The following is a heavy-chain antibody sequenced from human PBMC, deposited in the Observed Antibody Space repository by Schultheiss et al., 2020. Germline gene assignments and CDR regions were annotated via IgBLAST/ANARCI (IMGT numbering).Heavy chain of an antibody. Sequence: GESLKISCAASGFTFNSFGMHWVRQAPGKGLEWVAVIWYDGSNKYYVDAVKGRFTISRDNSKNTLYLQMNTLRAEDTAVYYCARDNGDYEVSTYFLYGLDVWGQGTTVTVSS. CDR1: GFTFNSFG. CDR2: IWYDGSNK. V-gene: IGHV3-33*01. D-gene: IGHD4-17*01. J-gene: IGHJ6*02. CDR3: ARDNGDYEVSTYFLYGLDV.